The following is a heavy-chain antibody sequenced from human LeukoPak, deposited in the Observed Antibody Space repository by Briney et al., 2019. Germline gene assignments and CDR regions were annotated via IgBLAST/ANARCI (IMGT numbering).Heavy chain of an antibody. CDR2: ISSSISYI. V-gene: IGHV3-9*01. Sequence: GGSLRLSCAASGFTFVEYAMHLVRQAPGKGMWWVSSISSSISYIYYADSVMGRFTISRDNAKNSLYLQMNSLRAEDTALYYCAKDLNPGSSSWFYYFDYWGQGTLVTVSS. CDR1: GFTFVEYA. CDR3: AKDLNPGSSSWFYYFDY. J-gene: IGHJ4*02. D-gene: IGHD6-13*01.